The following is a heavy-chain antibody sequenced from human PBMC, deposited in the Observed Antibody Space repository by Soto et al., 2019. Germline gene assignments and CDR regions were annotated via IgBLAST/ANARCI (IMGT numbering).Heavy chain of an antibody. CDR2: ISWNSGRI. CDR1: GFTFGDYA. V-gene: IGHV3-9*01. J-gene: IGHJ4*02. CDR3: TKVPDSYDRSGYYNDY. Sequence: EVQLVESGGGLVQPGRSLRLSCAASGFTFGDYAMHWVRQPPGKGLEWVSGISWNSGRIGYADSVKGRFTISRDNAKNSLYLQMNSLRTEVTALYYCTKVPDSYDRSGYYNDYWGQGTLVTVSS. D-gene: IGHD3-22*01.